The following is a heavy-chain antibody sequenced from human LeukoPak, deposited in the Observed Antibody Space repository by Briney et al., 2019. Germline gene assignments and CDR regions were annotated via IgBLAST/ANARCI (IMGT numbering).Heavy chain of an antibody. CDR3: ARGTYYDFWSGYYPNPWVDY. Sequence: SQTLSLTCTVSGGSISSGDYYWSWIRQPPGKGLEWIGYIYHSGSTYYNPSLKSRVTISVDRSKNQFSLKLSSVTAADTAVYYCARGTYYDFWSGYYPNPWVDYWGQGTLVTVSS. D-gene: IGHD3-3*01. V-gene: IGHV4-30-4*01. J-gene: IGHJ4*02. CDR1: GGSISSGDYY. CDR2: IYHSGST.